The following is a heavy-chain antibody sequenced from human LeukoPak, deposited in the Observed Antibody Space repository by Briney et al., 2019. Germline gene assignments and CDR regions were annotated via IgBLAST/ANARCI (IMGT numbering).Heavy chain of an antibody. Sequence: PSETLSLTCTVSGGSVSSGSYYWSWIRQPPGKGLEWIGYIYYSGSTNYNPSLKSRVTISVDTSKNQFSLKLSSVTAADTAVYYCARALRYCSGGSCYGDAFDIWGQGTMVTVS. CDR2: IYYSGST. D-gene: IGHD2-15*01. V-gene: IGHV4-61*01. J-gene: IGHJ3*02. CDR1: GGSVSSGSYY. CDR3: ARALRYCSGGSCYGDAFDI.